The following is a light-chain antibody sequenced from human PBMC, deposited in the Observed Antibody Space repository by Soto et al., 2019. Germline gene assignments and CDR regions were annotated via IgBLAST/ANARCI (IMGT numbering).Light chain of an antibody. J-gene: IGLJ1*01. V-gene: IGLV1-40*01. CDR3: QSYDSSLSGYV. CDR1: SSNIGAGYD. Sequence: QSVLTQPPSVSGAPGQRVTISCTGSSSNIGAGYDVHWYQQLPGTAPKLLIYGNSNRPSGVPDRFSGSKSGTSASLAITGLQAEDEAEYYCQSYDSSLSGYVFGTGTKRTVL. CDR2: GNS.